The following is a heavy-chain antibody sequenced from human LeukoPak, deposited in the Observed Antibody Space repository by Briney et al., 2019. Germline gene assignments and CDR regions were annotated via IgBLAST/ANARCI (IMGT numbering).Heavy chain of an antibody. CDR3: AQMRHGRDY. Sequence: PSETLSLTCAVYGGSFSGYYWSWIRQPPGKGLEWIGEINHSGGTNYNPSLKSRVTISVDTSKNQFSLKLSSVTAADTAVYYCAQMRHGRDYWGQGTLVTVSS. V-gene: IGHV4-34*01. CDR1: GGSFSGYY. CDR2: INHSGGT. J-gene: IGHJ4*02. D-gene: IGHD2-8*01.